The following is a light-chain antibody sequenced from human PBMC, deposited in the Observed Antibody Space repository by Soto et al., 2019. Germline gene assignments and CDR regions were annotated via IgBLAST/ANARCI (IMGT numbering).Light chain of an antibody. V-gene: IGKV1-5*01. CDR3: QQYATYSPEWT. CDR1: QSIGTW. CDR2: GAS. Sequence: DVAMSLSPYTLSASVGDSVTVTWRAIQSIGTWLAWYQQKPGTAPKLLIDGASRLETGVSSRFSGTGSGTKFTLTITSLHPEDFATYYCQQYATYSPEWTFGQGTKVDIK. J-gene: IGKJ1*01.